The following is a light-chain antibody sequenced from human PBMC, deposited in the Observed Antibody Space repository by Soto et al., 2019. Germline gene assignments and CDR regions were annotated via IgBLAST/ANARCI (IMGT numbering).Light chain of an antibody. CDR2: KAS. CDR3: QQYNTNSFT. J-gene: IGKJ3*01. Sequence: DIQMTQSPSTLSASVGDRVTITCRASQNLGDWLAWYQQKPGKAPNLLIYKASNLESGVPSRFSGSGSGTEFTLTISSLQPDDFGTYYCQQYNTNSFTFGPGTKVDIK. CDR1: QNLGDW. V-gene: IGKV1-5*03.